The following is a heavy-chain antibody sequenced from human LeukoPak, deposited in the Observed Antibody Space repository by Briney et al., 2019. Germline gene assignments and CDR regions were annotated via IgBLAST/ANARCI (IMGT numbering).Heavy chain of an antibody. CDR1: GFTFSSYD. CDR2: IGTAGDT. V-gene: IGHV3-13*01. Sequence: GGSLRLSCAASGFTFSSYDMRWVRQATGKGLEWVSAIGTAGDTYYPGSVKGRFTISRENAKNSLYLQMNSLRAGDTAVYYCARGMVRGVPSYMDVWGKGTTVTVSS. J-gene: IGHJ6*03. CDR3: ARGMVRGVPSYMDV. D-gene: IGHD3-10*01.